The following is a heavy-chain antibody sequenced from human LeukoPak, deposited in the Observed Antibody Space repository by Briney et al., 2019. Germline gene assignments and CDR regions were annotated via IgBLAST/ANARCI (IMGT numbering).Heavy chain of an antibody. CDR2: MSGSGGST. V-gene: IGHV3-23*01. D-gene: IGHD6-19*01. J-gene: IGHJ4*02. Sequence: GGSLRLSCAGSGFPFSSYTMSWVRQAPGKGLEWVSGMSGSGGSTYYADSVKGRFTISRDNSKKMLYLQMNSLRAEDTAVYYCAKGRGSGWYYFDYWGQGTLVTVSS. CDR3: AKGRGSGWYYFDY. CDR1: GFPFSSYT.